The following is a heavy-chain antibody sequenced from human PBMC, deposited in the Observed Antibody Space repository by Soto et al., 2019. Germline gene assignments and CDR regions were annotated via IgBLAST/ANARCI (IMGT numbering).Heavy chain of an antibody. J-gene: IGHJ6*02. Sequence: QVQLVESGGGVVQPGGSLRLSCAASGFTFSNYGMHWVRQAPGKGLEWVAVIWYDGNDKYYADSVKGRFTISRDNSRKTLYLQMNSLRAEDTAVYYYARKNSGTPDVWGQGTTVTVSS. CDR2: IWYDGNDK. V-gene: IGHV3-33*01. D-gene: IGHD3-10*01. CDR3: ARKNSGTPDV. CDR1: GFTFSNYG.